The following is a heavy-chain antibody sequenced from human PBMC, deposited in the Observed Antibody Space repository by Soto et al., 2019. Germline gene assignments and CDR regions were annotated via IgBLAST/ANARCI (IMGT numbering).Heavy chain of an antibody. D-gene: IGHD2-8*01. CDR1: GFTFSSYA. CDR2: ISYDGSNK. J-gene: IGHJ6*02. Sequence: GGSLRLSCAASGFTFSSYAMHWVRQAPGKGLEWVAVISYDGSNKYYADSVKGRFTISRDNSKNTLYLQMNSLRAEDTAVYYCARDLRYCTNGVCYWGPLDYDYYGLDVWGQGTTVTVSS. CDR3: ARDLRYCTNGVCYWGPLDYDYYGLDV. V-gene: IGHV3-30-3*01.